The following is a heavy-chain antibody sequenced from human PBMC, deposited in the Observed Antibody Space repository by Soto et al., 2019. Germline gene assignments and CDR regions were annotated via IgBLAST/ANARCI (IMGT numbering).Heavy chain of an antibody. Sequence: SETLSLTCTVSGGSISSSSYYWGWIRQPPGKGLEWIGSIYYSGSTYYNPSLKSRVTISVDTSKNQFSLKLSSVTAADTAVYYCARQDIVVVPAAMGAYYYYYGMDVWGQGTTATVSS. V-gene: IGHV4-39*01. CDR3: ARQDIVVVPAAMGAYYYYYGMDV. J-gene: IGHJ6*02. CDR2: IYYSGST. D-gene: IGHD2-2*01. CDR1: GGSISSSSYY.